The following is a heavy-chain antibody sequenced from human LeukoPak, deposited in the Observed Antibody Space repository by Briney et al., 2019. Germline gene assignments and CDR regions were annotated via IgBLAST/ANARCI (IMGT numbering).Heavy chain of an antibody. Sequence: GSLRLSCAASGFTFSSYAMSWVRQAPGKGLEWVSVISGGGGSTYYADSVKGRFTISRDNSKNTLYLHMNSLRAEDAAVYYCAKGPTYYYDTSGYVDYWGQGTLVTVSS. CDR3: AKGPTYYYDTSGYVDY. CDR2: ISGGGGST. CDR1: GFTFSSYA. V-gene: IGHV3-23*01. D-gene: IGHD3-22*01. J-gene: IGHJ4*02.